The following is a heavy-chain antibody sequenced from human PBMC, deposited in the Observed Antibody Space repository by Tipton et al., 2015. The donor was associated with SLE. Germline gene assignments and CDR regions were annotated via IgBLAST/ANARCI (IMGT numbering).Heavy chain of an antibody. J-gene: IGHJ3*01. Sequence: TLSLTCIVPGGPISSGDYYWSWIRQLPGKGLEWIGQAFYSGITYYNPSLESRVSMSVDTFKNQFSLSLSSVTAADTAVYYCAKEVTRGGDGFDVWGQGTLVTVSS. D-gene: IGHD3-10*01. CDR3: AKEVTRGGDGFDV. CDR2: AFYSGIT. V-gene: IGHV4-31*03. CDR1: GGPISSGDYY.